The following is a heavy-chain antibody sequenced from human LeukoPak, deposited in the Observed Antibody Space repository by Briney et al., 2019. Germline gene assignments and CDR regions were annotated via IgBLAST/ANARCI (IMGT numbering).Heavy chain of an antibody. D-gene: IGHD6-19*01. CDR2: IYYSGST. J-gene: IGHJ4*02. Sequence: SETLSLTCTVSGGSISSYYWSWIRQPPGKGLEWIGYIYYSGSTNYNPSLKSQVTISVDTSKNQFSLKLSSVTAADTAVYYCASSSGWSLFDYWGQGTLVTVSS. CDR3: ASSSGWSLFDY. V-gene: IGHV4-59*01. CDR1: GGSISSYY.